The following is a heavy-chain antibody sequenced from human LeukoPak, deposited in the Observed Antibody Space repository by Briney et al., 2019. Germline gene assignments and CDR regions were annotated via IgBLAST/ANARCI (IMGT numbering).Heavy chain of an antibody. Sequence: PRGSLRLSCAASGFIFSIYAMTWVRQAPGKGLEWVSAISGRGDSTYYADSVRGRFTISRDNSKNTLYLQMNNLRAEDTAVYYCANDLTGGSYYFAMDVWGPGTTVTVSS. V-gene: IGHV3-23*01. CDR1: GFIFSIYA. CDR2: ISGRGDST. CDR3: ANDLTGGSYYFAMDV. J-gene: IGHJ6*02. D-gene: IGHD7-27*01.